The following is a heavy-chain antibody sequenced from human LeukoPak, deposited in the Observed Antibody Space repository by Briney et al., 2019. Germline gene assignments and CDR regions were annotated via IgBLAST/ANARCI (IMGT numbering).Heavy chain of an antibody. D-gene: IGHD2-15*01. CDR1: GVSISSDSYY. J-gene: IGHJ3*02. V-gene: IGHV4-61*02. CDR3: TRSELSCSGGSCPTRYAFDS. Sequence: PSETLSLTCTVSGVSISSDSYYWSWIRQPAGKGLEWIGRFYTSGTTNYNTSLKSRVTISVDTSKNQFSLKLRSVTAADTALYYCTRSELSCSGGSCPTRYAFDSWGQGTVVTASS. CDR2: FYTSGTT.